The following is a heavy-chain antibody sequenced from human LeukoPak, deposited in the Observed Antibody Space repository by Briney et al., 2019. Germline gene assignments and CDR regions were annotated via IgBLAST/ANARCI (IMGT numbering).Heavy chain of an antibody. D-gene: IGHD5-18*01. CDR3: ARTWYSYVPSSYYYMDV. CDR2: IYPGDSDT. J-gene: IGHJ6*03. CDR1: GDSFTTHW. V-gene: IGHV5-51*01. Sequence: GESLKISCKGSGDSFTTHWIGWVRQMPGKGLEWMGIIYPGDSDTRYSPSFHGQVTISADKSISTAYLQWSSLKASDTAMYYCARTWYSYVPSSYYYMDVWGKGTTVTVSS.